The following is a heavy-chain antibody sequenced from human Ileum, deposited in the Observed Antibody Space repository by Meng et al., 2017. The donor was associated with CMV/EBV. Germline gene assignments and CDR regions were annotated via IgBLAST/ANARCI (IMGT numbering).Heavy chain of an antibody. CDR3: ATSGLNYYGIDV. Sequence: GESPKTSCAASGFIFRNTWMTWVRQAPGKGLYWLGRIKSRSDGAKTDYPAPLKGRVTISRDDSRNTLYLEMTALTTEDTGVYYCATSGLNYYGIDVWGQGTTVTVSS. CDR2: IKSRSDGAKT. V-gene: IGHV3-15*05. D-gene: IGHD3/OR15-3a*01. CDR1: GFIFRNTW. J-gene: IGHJ6*02.